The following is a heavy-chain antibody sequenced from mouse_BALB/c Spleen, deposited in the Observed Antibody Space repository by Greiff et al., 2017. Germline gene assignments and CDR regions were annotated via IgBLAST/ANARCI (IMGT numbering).Heavy chain of an antibody. CDR2: IWSGGST. J-gene: IGHJ4*01. CDR3: ARMPIYYDYPYYAMDY. CDR1: GFSLTSYG. V-gene: IGHV2-2*02. D-gene: IGHD2-4*01. Sequence: VKLMESGPGLVQPSQSLSITCTVSGFSLTSYGVHWVRQSPGKGLEWLGVIWSGGSTDYNAAFISRLSISKDNSKSQVFFKMNSLQANDTAIYYCARMPIYYDYPYYAMDYWGQGTSVTVSS.